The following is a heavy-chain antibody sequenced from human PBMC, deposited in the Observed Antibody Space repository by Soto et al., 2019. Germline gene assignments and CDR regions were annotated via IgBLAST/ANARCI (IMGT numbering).Heavy chain of an antibody. V-gene: IGHV4-39*01. CDR1: GGPISSSSYY. J-gene: IGHJ6*03. Sequence: PSETLSLTCTVSGGPISSSSYYWGWIRQPPGKGLEWIGSIYYSGSTYYNPSLKSRVTISVDTSKNQFSLKLSSVTAADTAVYYCARRGTAGYYMDVWGKGTTVTVSS. CDR2: IYYSGST. CDR3: ARRGTAGYYMDV. D-gene: IGHD1-7*01.